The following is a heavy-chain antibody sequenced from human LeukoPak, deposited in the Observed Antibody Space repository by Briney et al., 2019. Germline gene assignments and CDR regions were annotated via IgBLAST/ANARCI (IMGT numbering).Heavy chain of an antibody. J-gene: IGHJ4*02. CDR3: ARERPKSNWGFDY. V-gene: IGHV4-30-4*01. CDR2: IYYSGST. CDR1: GGSISSGDYY. D-gene: IGHD7-27*01. Sequence: PSETLSLTCTVSGGSISSGDYYWSWIRQPPGKGLEWIGYIYYSGSTYYNPSLKSRVTISVDTSKNQFSLKLSSVTAADTAVYYCARERPKSNWGFDYWGQGTLVTVSS.